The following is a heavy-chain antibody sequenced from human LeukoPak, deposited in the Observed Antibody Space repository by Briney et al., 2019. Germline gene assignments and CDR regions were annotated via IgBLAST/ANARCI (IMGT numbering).Heavy chain of an antibody. CDR2: IYHSGST. J-gene: IGHJ6*03. D-gene: IGHD5-24*01. Sequence: SETLSLTCTVSGYSISSGYYWGWIRQPPGKGLEWIGSIYHSGSTYYNPSLKSRVTISVDTSKNQFSLKLSSVTAADTAVYYCARDPRGYMDVWGKGTTVTVSS. V-gene: IGHV4-38-2*02. CDR1: GYSISSGYY. CDR3: ARDPRGYMDV.